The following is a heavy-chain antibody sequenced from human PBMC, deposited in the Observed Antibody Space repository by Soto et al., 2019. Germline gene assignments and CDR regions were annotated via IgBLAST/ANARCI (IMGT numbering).Heavy chain of an antibody. CDR1: GGSISTYY. CDR2: IYYSGST. V-gene: IGHV4-59*08. Sequence: QVQLQESGPGLVKHSETLSLTCTVSGGSISTYYWNWIRQPPGKGLEWIGYIYYSGSTNYNPSLKSRVTISVDTSKNQFSLKLSSLTAADTAVYYCARLQYSYGAPYFDYWGQGTLVTVSS. CDR3: ARLQYSYGAPYFDY. J-gene: IGHJ4*02. D-gene: IGHD5-18*01.